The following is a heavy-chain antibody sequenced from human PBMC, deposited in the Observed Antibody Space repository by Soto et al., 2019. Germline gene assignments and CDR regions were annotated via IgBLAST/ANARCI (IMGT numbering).Heavy chain of an antibody. CDR2: ISYDGSNK. J-gene: IGHJ6*02. V-gene: IGHV3-30*18. CDR3: AKDPYSSSWYGDYYYYGMDV. D-gene: IGHD6-13*01. CDR1: GFAFSSYG. Sequence: PGGSLRLSCAASGFAFSSYGMPWVRQAPGKGLEWVAVISYDGSNKYYADSVKGRFTISRDNSKNTLYLQMNSLRAEDTAVYYCAKDPYSSSWYGDYYYYGMDVWGQGTTVTVSS.